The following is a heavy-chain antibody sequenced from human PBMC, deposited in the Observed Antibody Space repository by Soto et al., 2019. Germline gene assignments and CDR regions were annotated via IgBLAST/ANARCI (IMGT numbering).Heavy chain of an antibody. D-gene: IGHD2-2*01. Sequence: SATLSLTCALSSGSIDNVYWWCWVRQSPGKGLEWIGETSHDGVTNYNPSLEGRVTISIDKSKNHFYLDLNSVTAADTAVYYCARGPCNRTTCYGFDYWGKGALVTVS. V-gene: IGHV4-4*02. CDR3: ARGPCNRTTCYGFDY. J-gene: IGHJ4*02. CDR2: TSHDGVT. CDR1: SGSIDNVYW.